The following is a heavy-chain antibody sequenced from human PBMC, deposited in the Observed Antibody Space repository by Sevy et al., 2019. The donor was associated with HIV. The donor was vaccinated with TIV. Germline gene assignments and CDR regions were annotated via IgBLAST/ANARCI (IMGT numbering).Heavy chain of an antibody. CDR2: IWNDGSNK. V-gene: IGHV3-33*01. Sequence: GGSLRLSCAASGFTFSNYGMHWVRQAPGKGLEWVAVIWNDGSNKYYADSVKGRFTISRDNSKNTLYLQMNSLRVEDTAVYFCARGGDFNDRSAKRDLHYWGHGTLVTVSS. CDR3: ARGGDFNDRSAKRDLHY. J-gene: IGHJ4*01. CDR1: GFTFSNYG. D-gene: IGHD3-22*01.